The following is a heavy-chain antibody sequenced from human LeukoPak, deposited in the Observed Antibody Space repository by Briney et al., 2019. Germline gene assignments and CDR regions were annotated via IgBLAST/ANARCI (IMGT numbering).Heavy chain of an antibody. D-gene: IGHD1-26*01. J-gene: IGHJ4*02. CDR2: ISSSSTI. V-gene: IGHV3-48*02. CDR3: ARDCVGGSYC. CDR1: GFTFSSYS. Sequence: PGGSLRLSCAASGFTFSSYSMNWVRQAPGKGLEWVSYISSSSTIYYADSVKGRFTISRDNAKNSLYLQMNSLRDEDTAVYYCARDCVGGSYCWGQGTLVTVSS.